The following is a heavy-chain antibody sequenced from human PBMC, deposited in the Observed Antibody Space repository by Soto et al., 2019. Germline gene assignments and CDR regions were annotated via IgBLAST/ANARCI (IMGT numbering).Heavy chain of an antibody. Sequence: QVQLQQWGAGPLRPLETLSLTCGVSGGSFSGHYWAWIRQSPGKGLEWIGEINDRGSINYNPSLKSPVSISVDTSKNHYSLNLRSVTAADTAVYYCARESHDILTGPPWVWYFDLWGRGTLVTVSS. CDR3: ARESHDILTGPPWVWYFDL. D-gene: IGHD3-9*01. V-gene: IGHV4-34*01. CDR1: GGSFSGHY. CDR2: INDRGSI. J-gene: IGHJ2*01.